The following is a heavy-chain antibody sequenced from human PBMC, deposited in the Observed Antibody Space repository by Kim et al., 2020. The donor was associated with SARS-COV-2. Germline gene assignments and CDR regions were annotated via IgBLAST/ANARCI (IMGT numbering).Heavy chain of an antibody. CDR3: AKESGRWLRGGYFDY. CDR1: GFTFSSYG. D-gene: IGHD5-12*01. CDR2: IWYDGSNK. J-gene: IGHJ4*02. Sequence: GGSLRLSCPASGFTFSSYGMHWVRQAPDKGLEWVAVIWYDGSNKYYADSVKGRFTISRDNSKNTLYLQMNSLRAEDTAVYYCAKESGRWLRGGYFDYWGQGTLVTVSS. V-gene: IGHV3-33*06.